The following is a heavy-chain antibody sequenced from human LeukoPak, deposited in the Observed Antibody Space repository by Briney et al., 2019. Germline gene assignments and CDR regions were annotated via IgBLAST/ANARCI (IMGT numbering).Heavy chain of an antibody. CDR1: GYTFTSYY. J-gene: IGHJ4*02. CDR3: AREGLGASAFDY. D-gene: IGHD1-26*01. V-gene: IGHV1-46*01. CDR2: INPSGGST. Sequence: EASVTVSCTASGYTFTSYYMHWVRQAPGQGLEWMGIINPSGGSTSYAQKFQGRVTMTRDTSTSTVYMELSSLRSEDTAVYYCAREGLGASAFDYWGQGTLVTVSP.